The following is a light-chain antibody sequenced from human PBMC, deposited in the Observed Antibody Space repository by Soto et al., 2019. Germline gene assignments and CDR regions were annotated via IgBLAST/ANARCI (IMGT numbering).Light chain of an antibody. V-gene: IGKV3D-7*01. Sequence: DIVMTQSPATLSLSPGERVTLSCRASQSVTSNYLSWYQQKPGQAPRLLLYGASTRATGIPARFSGSGSGTDFTLTISRLQPEDFAVYYCQQDYNLPITFGQGTRLEIK. CDR3: QQDYNLPIT. J-gene: IGKJ5*01. CDR2: GAS. CDR1: QSVTSNY.